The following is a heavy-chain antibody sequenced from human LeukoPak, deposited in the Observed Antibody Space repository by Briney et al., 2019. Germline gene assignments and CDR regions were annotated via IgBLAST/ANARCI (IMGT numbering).Heavy chain of an antibody. Sequence: GGSLRLSCAASGFTFSSYAMSWVRQAPGKGLEWVSAFSGSGGSTYYADSVKGRFTISRDNSKNTLFLQMNSLRAEDTAVYYCAKDRCSTSCYLFDYWGQGTLVTVSS. CDR1: GFTFSSYA. CDR2: FSGSGGST. D-gene: IGHD2-2*01. V-gene: IGHV3-23*01. CDR3: AKDRCSTSCYLFDY. J-gene: IGHJ4*02.